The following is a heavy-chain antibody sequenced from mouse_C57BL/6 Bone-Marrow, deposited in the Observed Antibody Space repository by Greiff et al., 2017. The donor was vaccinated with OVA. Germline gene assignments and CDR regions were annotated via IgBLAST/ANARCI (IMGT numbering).Heavy chain of an antibody. CDR1: GFTFSSYA. J-gene: IGHJ1*03. CDR3: TRASTVVAFYWYFDV. V-gene: IGHV5-9-1*02. Sequence: EVQVVESGEGLVKPGGSLKLSCAASGFTFSSYAMSWVRQTPEKRLEWVAYISSGGDYIYYADTVKGRFTISRDNARNTLYLQMSSLKSEDTAMYYCTRASTVVAFYWYFDVWGTGTTVTVSS. D-gene: IGHD1-1*01. CDR2: ISSGGDYI.